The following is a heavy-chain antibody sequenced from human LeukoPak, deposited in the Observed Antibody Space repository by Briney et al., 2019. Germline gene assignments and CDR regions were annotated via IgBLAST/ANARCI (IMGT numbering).Heavy chain of an antibody. CDR2: INPNSGGT. J-gene: IGHJ5*02. D-gene: IGHD4-17*01. Sequence: ASVKVSCKASGYTFTGYYMHWVRQAPGQGLEWMGWINPNSGGTNYAQKFQGWVTMTRDTSISTAYMELSRLRSDDTAVYYCGRNWYGDYWGYWFDPWGQGTLVTVSS. CDR3: GRNWYGDYWGYWFDP. CDR1: GYTFTGYY. V-gene: IGHV1-2*04.